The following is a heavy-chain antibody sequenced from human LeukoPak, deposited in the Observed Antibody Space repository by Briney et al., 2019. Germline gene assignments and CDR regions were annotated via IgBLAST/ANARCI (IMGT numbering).Heavy chain of an antibody. D-gene: IGHD3-22*01. V-gene: IGHV2-70*11. J-gene: IGHJ6*02. CDR1: GFSLSTSGMC. CDR3: ARMPYYYDSSGSDPRYYYYGMDV. Sequence: SGPAPVKPTQTLTLTCTFSGFSLSTSGMCVSWIPQPPGKAPEWLARIVWDDDKYYSTSLKTRLTISKDTSKNQVVLTMTNMDPVDTATYYCARMPYYYDSSGSDPRYYYYGMDVWGQGTTVTVSS. CDR2: IVWDDDK.